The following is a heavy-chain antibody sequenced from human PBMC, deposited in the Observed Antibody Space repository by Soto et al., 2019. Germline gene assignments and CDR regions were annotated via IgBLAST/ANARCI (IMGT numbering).Heavy chain of an antibody. CDR1: GFIFSSYA. D-gene: IGHD3-22*01. V-gene: IGHV3-23*01. Sequence: GGALRLSCAASGFIFSSYAMSWVRQAPGKGLQWVSGISGSGGSTYYADSVKGRFTISRDNSKNTLYLQMNSLRAEDTAVYYCATSPSVMIVVLRPWCCMDFRDPGTSLTVS. J-gene: IGHJ6*02. CDR3: ATSPSVMIVVLRPWCCMDF. CDR2: ISGSGGST.